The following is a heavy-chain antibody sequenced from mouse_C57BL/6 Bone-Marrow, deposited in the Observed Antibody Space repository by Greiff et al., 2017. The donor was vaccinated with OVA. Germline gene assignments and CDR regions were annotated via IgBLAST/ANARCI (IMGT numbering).Heavy chain of an antibody. Sequence: QVQLQQPGAELVKPGASVKVSCKASGYTFTSYWMHWVKQRPGQGLEWIGRIYPSDSDTNYNQKFKGKATLTVDKSSTTAYMQLSSLTSADSAVDYCATHSIAWDWFAYWGQGTLVTVSA. CDR2: IYPSDSDT. CDR3: ATHSIAWDWFAY. D-gene: IGHD2-10*02. CDR1: GYTFTSYW. J-gene: IGHJ3*01. V-gene: IGHV1-74*01.